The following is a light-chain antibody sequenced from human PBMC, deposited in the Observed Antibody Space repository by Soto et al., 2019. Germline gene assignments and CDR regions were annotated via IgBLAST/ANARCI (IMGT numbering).Light chain of an antibody. V-gene: IGKV1-39*01. Sequence: DIQMTQSPSSLSASVGDRVTITCRASQSISSYLNWYQQKPGKAPKLLTYAASSLQSGVPSRFSGSRYGTEFTLAIRSLQPEDFATYCCRRSYSFPRTCGQGTKVDIK. CDR3: RRSYSFPRT. CDR2: AAS. J-gene: IGKJ1*01. CDR1: QSISSY.